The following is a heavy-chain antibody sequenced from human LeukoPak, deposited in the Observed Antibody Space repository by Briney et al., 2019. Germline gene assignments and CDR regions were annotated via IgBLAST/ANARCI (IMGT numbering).Heavy chain of an antibody. J-gene: IGHJ4*02. V-gene: IGHV1-8*01. D-gene: IGHD6-13*01. CDR2: MNPNSGNT. Sequence: KVSCKASGYTFTSYDINWVRQATGQGLECMGWMNPNSGNTGYAQKFQGRVTMTRNTSISTAYMELSSLRSEDTAVYYCARVSSSWYVVDYWGQGTLVTVSS. CDR1: GYTFTSYD. CDR3: ARVSSSWYVVDY.